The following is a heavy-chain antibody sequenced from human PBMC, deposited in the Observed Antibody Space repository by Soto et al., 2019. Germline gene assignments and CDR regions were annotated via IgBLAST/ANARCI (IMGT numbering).Heavy chain of an antibody. J-gene: IGHJ4*02. D-gene: IGHD3-22*01. Sequence: GGSLRLSCAASGFTFSSYSMNWVRQAPGKGLEWVSSISSSSSYIYYADSVKGRFTISRDNAKNSLYLQMNSLRAEDTAVYYCAGPRGYDSSGYPGGFDYWGQGTLVTVSS. V-gene: IGHV3-21*01. CDR2: ISSSSSYI. CDR3: AGPRGYDSSGYPGGFDY. CDR1: GFTFSSYS.